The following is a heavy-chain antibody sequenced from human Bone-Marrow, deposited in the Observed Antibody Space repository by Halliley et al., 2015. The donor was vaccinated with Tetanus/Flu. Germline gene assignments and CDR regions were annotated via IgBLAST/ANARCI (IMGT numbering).Heavy chain of an antibody. CDR2: ISYDGSKK. CDR1: GSRFSSHG. D-gene: IGHD4-17*01. J-gene: IGHJ3*02. CDR3: AKVGDDYEALDS. Sequence: SLRLSCSASGSRFSSHGMHWVRQAPGKGLQWVALISYDGSKKYFADSVKGRFSISRDNSKNTLYGQMNSLRPEDTGVYYCAKVGDDYEALDSWGQVTLVTVSP. V-gene: IGHV3-30*18.